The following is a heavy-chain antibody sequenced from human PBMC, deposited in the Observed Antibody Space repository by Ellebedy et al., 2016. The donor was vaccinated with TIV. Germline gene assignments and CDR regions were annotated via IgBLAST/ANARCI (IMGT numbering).Heavy chain of an antibody. CDR3: ARGRAAGTYYYGMDV. J-gene: IGHJ6*02. CDR1: GGTFISYA. V-gene: IGHV1-69*13. D-gene: IGHD6-13*01. CDR2: IVPRFGTS. Sequence: AASVKVSCKASGGTFISYAISWVRQAPGQGLDWMGGIVPRFGTSKYAQKFQGRVTITADASTSTAYMDLSSMTYDDTAVYYCARGRAAGTYYYGMDVWGQGTTVTVSS.